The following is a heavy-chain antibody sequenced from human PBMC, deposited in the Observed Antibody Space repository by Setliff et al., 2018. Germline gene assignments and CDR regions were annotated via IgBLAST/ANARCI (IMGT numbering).Heavy chain of an antibody. CDR2: IGHTGSI. J-gene: IGHJ4*02. Sequence: SETLSLTCTVSGYSISSGYIWGWIRQPPGKGLEWVGNIGHTGSINYNPSLKSRLTISRDTSKNQVSLKFNSVTATDTAVYYCARDLGHGGDSDYWGQGILVTVSS. V-gene: IGHV4-38-2*02. CDR1: GYSISSGYI. CDR3: ARDLGHGGDSDY. D-gene: IGHD2-21*02.